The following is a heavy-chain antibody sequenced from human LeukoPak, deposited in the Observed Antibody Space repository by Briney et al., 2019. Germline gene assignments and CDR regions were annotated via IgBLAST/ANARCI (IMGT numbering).Heavy chain of an antibody. J-gene: IGHJ4*02. Sequence: GRSLRLSCAASGFSFEAYGMYWVRQAPGKGLEWVSGITWNSDDMAYADSVKGRFTISRENAKNCLYLQMNSLTVEDTALYYCTRVTSWRTGFDYWGQGTLVTVSS. CDR2: ITWNSDDM. CDR1: GFSFEAYG. D-gene: IGHD1-1*01. CDR3: TRVTSWRTGFDY. V-gene: IGHV3-9*01.